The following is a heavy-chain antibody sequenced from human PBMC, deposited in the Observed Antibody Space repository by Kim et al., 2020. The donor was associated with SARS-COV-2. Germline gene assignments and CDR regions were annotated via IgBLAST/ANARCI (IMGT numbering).Heavy chain of an antibody. CDR1: GYTFTGYY. J-gene: IGHJ6*02. CDR2: INPNSGGT. D-gene: IGHD3-3*01. CDR3: ARLPGYDFWSGYYIYYYGMDV. Sequence: ASVKVSCKASGYTFTGYYMHWVRQAPGQGLEWMGWINPNSGGTNYAQKFQGRVTMTRDTSISTAYMELSRLRSDDTAVYYCARLPGYDFWSGYYIYYYGMDVWGQGTTVTVSS. V-gene: IGHV1-2*02.